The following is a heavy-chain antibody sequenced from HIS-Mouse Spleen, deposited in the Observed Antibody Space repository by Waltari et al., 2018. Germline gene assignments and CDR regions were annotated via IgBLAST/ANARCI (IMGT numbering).Heavy chain of an antibody. Sequence: QLQLQESGPGLVKPSETLSLTCTVSGGSISSSSYYGGWIRQPPGKGLGWIGSIYYSVSTYYNPSLKSRVTISVDTSKNQFSLKLSSVTAADTAVYYCAREIPYSSSWYDWYFDLWGRGTLVTVSS. CDR1: GGSISSSSYY. CDR3: AREIPYSSSWYDWYFDL. D-gene: IGHD6-13*01. J-gene: IGHJ2*01. V-gene: IGHV4-39*07. CDR2: IYYSVST.